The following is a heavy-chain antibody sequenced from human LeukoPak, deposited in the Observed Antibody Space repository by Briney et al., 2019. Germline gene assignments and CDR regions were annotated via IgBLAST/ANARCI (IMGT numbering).Heavy chain of an antibody. CDR2: ISRSGSTK. D-gene: IGHD3-22*01. CDR1: GFTFSDYN. V-gene: IGHV3-11*04. Sequence: PGGSLRLSCAASGFTFSDYNMRWIRQAPGKGLEWVSSISRSGSTKYYADSVKGRFTISRDNAKNSLFLQMNSLRAEDTAVYYCARAYDTHYYYDSSGYWGNEYFQHWGQGTLVTVSS. CDR3: ARAYDTHYYYDSSGYWGNEYFQH. J-gene: IGHJ1*01.